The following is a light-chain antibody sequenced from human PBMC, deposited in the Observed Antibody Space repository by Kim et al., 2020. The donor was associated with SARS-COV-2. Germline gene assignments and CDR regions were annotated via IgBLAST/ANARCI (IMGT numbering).Light chain of an antibody. V-gene: IGLV3-19*01. CDR3: QSRDSGETVV. CDR1: SLRPYY. Sequence: SSELTQDPAVSVALGQTVRITCQGDSLRPYYASWYQRRAGQAPVLVFSGKNNRPSGFPDRFSGSTSGNTASLTITGAQAEDEADYYCQSRDSGETVVFGGGTQVTVL. CDR2: GKN. J-gene: IGLJ2*01.